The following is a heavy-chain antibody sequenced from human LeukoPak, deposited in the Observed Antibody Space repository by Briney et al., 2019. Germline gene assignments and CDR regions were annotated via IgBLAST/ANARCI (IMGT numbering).Heavy chain of an antibody. CDR3: AKDHGSGFYYFDY. J-gene: IGHJ4*02. D-gene: IGHD6-19*01. Sequence: PGGSLRLSCAASGFTFDDYAMHWVRQAPGKGLEWVAGISWNGGIIGSADSVKGRFTISRDNAKHSLSPQMNSLRSEDTALYYCAKDHGSGFYYFDYWGQGTLVTVSS. CDR1: GFTFDDYA. CDR2: ISWNGGII. V-gene: IGHV3-9*01.